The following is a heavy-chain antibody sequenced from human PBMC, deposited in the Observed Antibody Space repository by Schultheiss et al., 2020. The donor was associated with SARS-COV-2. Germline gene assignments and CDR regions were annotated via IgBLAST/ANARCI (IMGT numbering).Heavy chain of an antibody. V-gene: IGHV3-11*06. J-gene: IGHJ6*02. D-gene: IGHD6-13*01. CDR2: ISGSGDYI. CDR1: GFTFSAHY. Sequence: GGSLRLSCGASGFTFSAHYMSWIRQTPGKGLEWVAYISGSGDYINYADSVKGRFTISRDNSKNTLYLQMNSLRAEDTAVYYCARGRAGDSSIRSPVMDVWGQGTTVTVSS. CDR3: ARGRAGDSSIRSPVMDV.